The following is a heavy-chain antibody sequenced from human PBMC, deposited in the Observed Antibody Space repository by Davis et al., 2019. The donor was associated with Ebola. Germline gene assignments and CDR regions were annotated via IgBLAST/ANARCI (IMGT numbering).Heavy chain of an antibody. J-gene: IGHJ6*02. Sequence: GESLKISCAASGFTFSSYSMNWVRQTPGKGLEWVSYISSSSSTIYYADSVKSRFTISRDNAKNTLYLQMNSLRAEDTAVYYCARGYGSGSYYYYGMDVWGQGTTVTVSS. CDR2: ISSSSSTI. CDR1: GFTFSSYS. V-gene: IGHV3-48*01. CDR3: ARGYGSGSYYYYGMDV. D-gene: IGHD3-10*01.